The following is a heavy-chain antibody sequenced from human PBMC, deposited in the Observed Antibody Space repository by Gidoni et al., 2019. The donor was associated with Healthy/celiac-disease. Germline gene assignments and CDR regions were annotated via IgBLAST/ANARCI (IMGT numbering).Heavy chain of an antibody. CDR2: IYYSGST. V-gene: IGHV4-59*01. J-gene: IGHJ2*01. CDR3: ASTPSDWYFDL. Sequence: QVQLQESGPGLVKPSETLSLTCTVPRGSISSYYWSWIRQPPAKGLEWIGYIYYSGSTNYNPSLKSRVTISVDTSKNQFSLKLSSVTAADTAVYYCASTPSDWYFDLWGRGTLVTVS. CDR1: RGSISSYY.